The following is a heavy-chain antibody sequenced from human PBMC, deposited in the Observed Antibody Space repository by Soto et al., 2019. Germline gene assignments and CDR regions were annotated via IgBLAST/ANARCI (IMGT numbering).Heavy chain of an antibody. CDR1: GFTVSSNS. CDR2: IYNDGST. D-gene: IGHD6-13*01. CDR3: ARGSYSSTWSEFDF. V-gene: IGHV3-66*01. J-gene: IGHJ4*02. Sequence: GGSLRLSCAASGFTVSSNSLSWVRQAPGKGLEWVSIIYNDGSTYYADPVKGRFTISRDNSRNTLYLQMNSLGAEDTAVYYCARGSYSSTWSEFDFWGQGTLVTVSS.